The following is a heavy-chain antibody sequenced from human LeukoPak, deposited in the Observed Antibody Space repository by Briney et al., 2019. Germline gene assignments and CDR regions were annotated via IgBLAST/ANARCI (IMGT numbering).Heavy chain of an antibody. CDR1: GYTFTSYG. CDR3: ARDTPSSIAALTIFDY. CDR2: ISAYNGNT. Sequence: ASVKVSCKASGYTFTSYGISGVRQAPGQGLEWMGWISAYNGNTNYAQKLQGRVTMTTDTSTSTAYMELRSLRSDDTAVYYCARDTPSSIAALTIFDYWGQGTLVTVSS. J-gene: IGHJ4*02. D-gene: IGHD6-6*01. V-gene: IGHV1-18*01.